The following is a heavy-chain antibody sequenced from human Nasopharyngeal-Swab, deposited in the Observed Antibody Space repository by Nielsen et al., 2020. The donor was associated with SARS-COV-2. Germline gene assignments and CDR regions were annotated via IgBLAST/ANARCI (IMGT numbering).Heavy chain of an antibody. CDR3: VRDDGRSWLLDK. J-gene: IGHJ4*02. V-gene: IGHV1-3*01. D-gene: IGHD5-24*01. CDR2: ITAANGNT. Sequence: ASVKVSCKASGYTFTIDAVHWVRQAPGQSFEWMGWITAANGNTEYSQNFHDRLTLTTDASANTAYMDLSGLTSEDTAIYYCVRDDGRSWLLDKWGQGTQVTVSA. CDR1: GYTFTIDA.